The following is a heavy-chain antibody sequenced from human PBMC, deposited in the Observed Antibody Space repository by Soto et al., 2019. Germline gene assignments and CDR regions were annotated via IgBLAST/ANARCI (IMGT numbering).Heavy chain of an antibody. CDR1: GGSITSSHYY. D-gene: IGHD7-27*01. CDR3: ARHGHTWVAQVLYFDY. J-gene: IGHJ4*02. CDR2: IYYSGTT. Sequence: QLQLHESGPRLVKPSKTLSLTCTVSGGSITSSHYYWGWIRQPPGKGLEWIGTIYYSGTTSYHPSLKSRVTISEDTSKNQVSLRLSSVTAADTAVYYCARHGHTWVAQVLYFDYWGQGALVTVSS. V-gene: IGHV4-39*01.